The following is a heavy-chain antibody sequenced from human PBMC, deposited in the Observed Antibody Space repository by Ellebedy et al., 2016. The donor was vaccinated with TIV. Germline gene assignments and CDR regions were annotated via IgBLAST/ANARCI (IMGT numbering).Heavy chain of an antibody. V-gene: IGHV3-48*04. CDR3: ARVRWGPYYMDV. CDR1: GFTFSSYS. CDR2: ISGSSSSL. J-gene: IGHJ6*03. D-gene: IGHD7-27*01. Sequence: PGGSLRLSCAASGFTFSSYSMNWVRQTPGKGPEWLSYISGSSSSLYYADSVKGRFTVSRDNAKNSLYLQMNSLTAEDTAVSSCARVRWGPYYMDVWGVGTTVTVSS.